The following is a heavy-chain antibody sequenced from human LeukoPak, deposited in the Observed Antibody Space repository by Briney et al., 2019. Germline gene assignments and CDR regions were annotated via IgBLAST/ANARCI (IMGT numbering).Heavy chain of an antibody. V-gene: IGHV3-30-3*01. Sequence: PGRSLRLSCAASGFTFSSYAMHWVRQAPGKGLEWVAVISYDGSNKYYADSVKGRFTISRDNSKNTLYLQMNSLRAEDTAVYYCAKGVGDYYGSGSYPGDYWGQGTLVTVSS. J-gene: IGHJ4*02. CDR3: AKGVGDYYGSGSYPGDY. CDR1: GFTFSSYA. D-gene: IGHD3-10*01. CDR2: ISYDGSNK.